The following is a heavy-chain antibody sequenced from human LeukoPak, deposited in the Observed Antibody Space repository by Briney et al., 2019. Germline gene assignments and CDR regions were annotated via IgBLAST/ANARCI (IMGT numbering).Heavy chain of an antibody. V-gene: IGHV3-21*01. CDR2: ISSSSSYI. J-gene: IGHJ4*02. CDR3: VRESTEIVLMVYAEGEGFDY. Sequence: GGSLRLSCAASGFTFSSYSMNWVRQAPGNGLEWVSSISSSSSYIYYADSVKGRFTISRDNAKNSLYLQMNSLRAEDTAVYYCVRESTEIVLMVYAEGEGFDYWGQGTLVTVSS. CDR1: GFTFSSYS. D-gene: IGHD2-8*01.